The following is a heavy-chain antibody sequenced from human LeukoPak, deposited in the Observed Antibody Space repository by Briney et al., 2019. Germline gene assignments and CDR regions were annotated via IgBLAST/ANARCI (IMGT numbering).Heavy chain of an antibody. CDR3: ARELVTVTTHY. J-gene: IGHJ4*02. Sequence: ASVKVSCKASGYSFTGYYMHWVRQAPGQGLEWMGWINPDSGGTYYAQNFQGRAIMTRDTSISTGYTELSSLRSDDTAVYYCARELVTVTTHYWGQGTLVTVSS. V-gene: IGHV1-2*02. CDR2: INPDSGGT. D-gene: IGHD4-17*01. CDR1: GYSFTGYY.